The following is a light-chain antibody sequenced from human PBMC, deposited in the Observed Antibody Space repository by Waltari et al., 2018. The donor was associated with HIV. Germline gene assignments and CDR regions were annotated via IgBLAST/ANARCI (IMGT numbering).Light chain of an antibody. CDR3: YSTDSSANHWV. V-gene: IGLV3-10*01. CDR2: EDS. CDR1: ALPKKS. J-gene: IGLJ3*02. Sequence: SYELPQPPSVSVSPGQTASITCSGDALPKKSAYWYQQKSGQAPMLVIYEDSKRPSGIPERFSGSSSGTMATLTINGAQVEDEADYYCYSTDSSANHWVFGGGTELTVL.